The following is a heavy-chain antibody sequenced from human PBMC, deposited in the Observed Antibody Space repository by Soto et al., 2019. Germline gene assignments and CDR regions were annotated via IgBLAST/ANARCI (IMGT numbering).Heavy chain of an antibody. Sequence: QVQLVQSGAEVKKPGASVKVSCKASGYTFTSYDINWVRQATGQGLEWMGWMNPNSGNTGYAQKYQGRVTMTRNTSISTAYMELSSLRSEDTAVYYCARSVEWLASFDYWGQGTLVTVSS. CDR2: MNPNSGNT. D-gene: IGHD6-19*01. CDR3: ARSVEWLASFDY. V-gene: IGHV1-8*01. CDR1: GYTFTSYD. J-gene: IGHJ4*02.